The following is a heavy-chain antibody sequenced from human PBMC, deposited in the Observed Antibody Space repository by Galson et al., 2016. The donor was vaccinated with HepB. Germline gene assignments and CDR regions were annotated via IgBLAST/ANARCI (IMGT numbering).Heavy chain of an antibody. CDR3: ARHPQNNL. Sequence: SLSLSCAASGFTVSNNYMSWVRQAPGKGLEGVSVMYSGGRTYYTDSVKGRFTISRDSSKNTLYLQMNSLRAEDTAVYYCARHPQNNLWGQGTLVTVSS. J-gene: IGHJ4*02. D-gene: IGHD1/OR15-1a*01. CDR1: GFTVSNNY. V-gene: IGHV3-53*01. CDR2: MYSGGRT.